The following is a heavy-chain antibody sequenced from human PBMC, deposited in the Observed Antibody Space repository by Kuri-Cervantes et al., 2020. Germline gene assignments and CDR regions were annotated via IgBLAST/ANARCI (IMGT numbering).Heavy chain of an antibody. CDR3: ARGPTTYYFDY. CDR1: GYTFTSYG. D-gene: IGHD4-17*01. Sequence: ASVKVSCKASGYTFTSYGISWVRQAPGQGLEWMGWISAYNGNTNYAQKLQGRVTITADESTSTAYMELSSLRSEDTAVYYCARGPTTYYFDYWGQGTLVTVSS. V-gene: IGHV1-18*01. CDR2: ISAYNGNT. J-gene: IGHJ4*02.